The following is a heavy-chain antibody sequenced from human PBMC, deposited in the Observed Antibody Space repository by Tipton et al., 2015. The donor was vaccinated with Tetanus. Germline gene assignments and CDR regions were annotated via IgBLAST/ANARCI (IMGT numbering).Heavy chain of an antibody. CDR2: IYSSGGA. CDR1: GGSMRSYY. J-gene: IGHJ4*02. CDR3: ARGPLENEGYFDS. V-gene: IGHV4-59*01. D-gene: IGHD1-1*01. Sequence: TPSLTCIVSGGSMRSYYWSWIRQPPGKGLEWIGHIYSSGGARYNPSLKSRTTMSVDRSKSQFSLEVTSVTAADTAVYFCARGPLENEGYFDSWGQGILVTVTA.